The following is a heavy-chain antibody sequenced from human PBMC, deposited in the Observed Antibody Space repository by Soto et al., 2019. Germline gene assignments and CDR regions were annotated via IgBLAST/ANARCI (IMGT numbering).Heavy chain of an antibody. D-gene: IGHD3-10*01. J-gene: IGHJ6*02. CDR1: GYTFSSYA. Sequence: GASVKVSCKASGYTFSSYAVSWVRQAPGQGLEWLGWISPYNDDTKYAQKLQGRVFMTTDTPTKTAHLDLRSLRSDDTAVYYCARGRFHYYGMDVWGQGTTVTVSS. CDR2: ISPYNDDT. V-gene: IGHV1-18*01. CDR3: ARGRFHYYGMDV.